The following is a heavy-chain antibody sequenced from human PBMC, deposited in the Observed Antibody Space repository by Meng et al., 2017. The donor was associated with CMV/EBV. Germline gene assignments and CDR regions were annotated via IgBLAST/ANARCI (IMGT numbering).Heavy chain of an antibody. CDR3: AREGEGVVAATPHFDY. J-gene: IGHJ4*02. V-gene: IGHV1-46*01. CDR2: INPSGGST. CDR1: GYTFTSYY. D-gene: IGHD2-15*01. Sequence: QGQWVQAGAEVKKPGASVKVSCKASGYTFTSYYMHWVRQAPGQGLEWMGIINPSGGSTSYAQKFQGRVTMTRDTSTSTVYMELSSLRSEDTAVYYCAREGEGVVAATPHFDYWGQGTLVTVSS.